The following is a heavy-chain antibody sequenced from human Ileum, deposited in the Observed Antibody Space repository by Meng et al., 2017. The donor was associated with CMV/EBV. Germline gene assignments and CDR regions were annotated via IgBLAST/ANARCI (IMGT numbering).Heavy chain of an antibody. J-gene: IGHJ4*02. CDR3: ARWSGSGNYPFADY. D-gene: IGHD3-10*01. V-gene: IGHV4-59*01. Sequence: SETLSLTCTVSRGSISYNSWSWIRQSARKGLEWIGSVSYSGSTNYSPSLKSRVIISMDTSENQFSLKVTSLTAGDTAVYYCARWSGSGNYPFADYWGQGTLATVSS. CDR2: VSYSGST. CDR1: RGSISYNS.